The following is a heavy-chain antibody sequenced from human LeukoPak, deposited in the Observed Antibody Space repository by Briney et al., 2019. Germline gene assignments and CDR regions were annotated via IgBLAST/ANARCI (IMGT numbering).Heavy chain of an antibody. CDR2: INPNSGGT. J-gene: IGHJ5*02. CDR3: ARDIRNHYDSSGYSWRGVNWFDP. D-gene: IGHD3-22*01. V-gene: IGHV1-2*06. CDR1: GYTFTGYY. Sequence: ASVKVSCKASGYTFTGYYMHWVRQAPGQGLEWIGRINPNSGGTNYAQKFQGRVTMTRDTSISTAYMELSRLRSDDTAVYYCARDIRNHYDSSGYSWRGVNWFDPWGQGTLVTVSS.